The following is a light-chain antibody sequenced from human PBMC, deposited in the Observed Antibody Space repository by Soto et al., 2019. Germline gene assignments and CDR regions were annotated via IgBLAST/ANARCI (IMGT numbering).Light chain of an antibody. CDR3: QQRGT. CDR2: DAT. J-gene: IGKJ4*01. Sequence: EFVLTQSPATLSLSPGERATLSCRASQTVITYLAWYQQKPGQAPRLLIFDATKRVTGIPARFSGSGSGTDFTLTISSLEPEDFAVYSCQQRGTFGGGTKVDI. V-gene: IGKV3-11*01. CDR1: QTVITY.